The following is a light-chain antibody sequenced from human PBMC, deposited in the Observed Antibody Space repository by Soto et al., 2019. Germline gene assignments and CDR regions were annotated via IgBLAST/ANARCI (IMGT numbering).Light chain of an antibody. CDR2: GAS. J-gene: IGKJ1*01. CDR1: QSVSSSY. Sequence: EIVLTQSPGTRSLSPGERASLSCRASQSVSSSYLAWYQQKPGQAPRLLISGASSSATGIPDRFSGSGSGTDFPLTISTLEPEDFAVYYCPQYGSSPPWTFGQGTKVDI. V-gene: IGKV3-20*01. CDR3: PQYGSSPPWT.